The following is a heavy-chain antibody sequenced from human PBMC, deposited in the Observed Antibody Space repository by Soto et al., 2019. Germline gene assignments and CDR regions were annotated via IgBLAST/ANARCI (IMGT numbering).Heavy chain of an antibody. V-gene: IGHV3-53*01. Sequence: LRLSCAASGFTVSSNYMTWVRQAPGMGLEWVSVIYSGGSTYYADSVKGRFIISRDKSKNTVYLQMNSLRDEDTAVYYCARVQWLVRNAFDIWGQGTMVTVSS. J-gene: IGHJ3*02. CDR2: IYSGGST. CDR1: GFTVSSNY. CDR3: ARVQWLVRNAFDI. D-gene: IGHD6-19*01.